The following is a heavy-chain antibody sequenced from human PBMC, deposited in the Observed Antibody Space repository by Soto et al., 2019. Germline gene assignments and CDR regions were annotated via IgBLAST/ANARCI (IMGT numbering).Heavy chain of an antibody. J-gene: IGHJ6*03. Sequence: SVKVSCRGSGGTFSNYTISWVRKAPGQGLEWMGRIIPILGLAKYAQKFQGRVTNTAAKSTSTANMELSRLRSEGTAVYYCAREGGTAVVQYYYNYYRDVWGKGTTVTVS. CDR1: GGTFSNYT. CDR2: IIPILGLA. V-gene: IGHV1-69*04. CDR3: AREGGTAVVQYYYNYYRDV. D-gene: IGHD5-18*01.